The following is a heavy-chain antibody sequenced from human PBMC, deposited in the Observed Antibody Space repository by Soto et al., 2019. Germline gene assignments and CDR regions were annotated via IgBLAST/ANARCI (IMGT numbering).Heavy chain of an antibody. CDR1: GFTFSSYW. D-gene: IGHD1-1*01. J-gene: IGHJ3*02. Sequence: GGSLRLSCAASGFTFSSYWMHWVRQAPGKGLEWVSRINSDGSSTSYADSVKGRITISRDNAKNTLYLQMNSLRAEDAAVYYCAMDGERGDAFDIWGQGTMVTVSS. V-gene: IGHV3-74*01. CDR2: INSDGSST. CDR3: AMDGERGDAFDI.